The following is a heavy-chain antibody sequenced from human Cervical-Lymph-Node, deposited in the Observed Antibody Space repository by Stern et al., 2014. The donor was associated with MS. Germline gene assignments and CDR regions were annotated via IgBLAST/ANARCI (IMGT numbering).Heavy chain of an antibody. J-gene: IGHJ4*02. Sequence: VQLVESGAEVKKPGASVKVSCKTSGYTFISYDIHWVRQAAGQGPEWMGGMNPNNGVADSAQKFQGRITMTRDTSMSTAYLERNGLRSEDTAIYYCARVQWSTGTHFDYWGQGTLITVSS. D-gene: IGHD4-23*01. CDR3: ARVQWSTGTHFDY. CDR1: GYTFISYD. CDR2: MNPNNGVA. V-gene: IGHV1-8*02.